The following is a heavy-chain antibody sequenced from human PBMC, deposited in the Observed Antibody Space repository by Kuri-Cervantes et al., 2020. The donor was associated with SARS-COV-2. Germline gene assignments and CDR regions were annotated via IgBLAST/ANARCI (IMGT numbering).Heavy chain of an antibody. D-gene: IGHD3-22*01. CDR2: FSANNGNT. CDR1: GYTFNNYG. V-gene: IGHV1-18*04. Sequence: ASVKVSCKASGYTFNNYGISWVRQAPGQGLEWMGWFSANNGNTNYAQKLQGRVTMTTDTSTSTAYMELKSLRSDDTAVYYCARKEYYYDNSGSDGYPLDYWGQGTLVTVSS. CDR3: ARKEYYYDNSGSDGYPLDY. J-gene: IGHJ4*02.